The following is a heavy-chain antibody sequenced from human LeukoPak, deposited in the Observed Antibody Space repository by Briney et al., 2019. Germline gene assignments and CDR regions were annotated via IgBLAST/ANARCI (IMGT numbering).Heavy chain of an antibody. J-gene: IGHJ6*02. Sequence: GGSLRLSCVGSGFTSIAYALTWARQAPGKGLEWVSGISGGGVTTYYADSVKGRFTISGDNSKNTLYLQMNSLRADDTAIYYCARNQQLGGHSYYYYGMDVWGQGTTVTVSS. CDR3: ARNQQLGGHSYYYYGMDV. CDR2: ISGGGVTT. V-gene: IGHV3-23*01. CDR1: GFTSIAYA. D-gene: IGHD3-16*01.